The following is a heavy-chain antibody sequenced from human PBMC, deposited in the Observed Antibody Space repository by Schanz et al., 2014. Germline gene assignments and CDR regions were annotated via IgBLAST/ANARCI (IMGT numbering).Heavy chain of an antibody. Sequence: QLMQSGSEVRKPGASVKVSCKASGGTFSSYTINWVRQAPGQGPEWMGWISAFDDKTDYAQNFQGRLIMTTDTSTTTVYMELRGLRSDDTAVYYCARETTIITGGAFDVWGQGTMVTVSS. CDR1: GGTFSSYT. J-gene: IGHJ3*01. CDR2: ISAFDDKT. D-gene: IGHD3-9*01. V-gene: IGHV1-18*01. CDR3: ARETTIITGGAFDV.